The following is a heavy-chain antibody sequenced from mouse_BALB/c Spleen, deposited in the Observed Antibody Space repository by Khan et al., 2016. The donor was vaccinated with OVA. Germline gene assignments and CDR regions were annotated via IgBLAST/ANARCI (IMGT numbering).Heavy chain of an antibody. J-gene: IGHJ4*01. CDR2: INTYTGEP. CDR1: GYTFTIYG. Sequence: QIQLVQSGPELKKPGETVKISCKASGYTFTIYGMNWVKQTPGEGLKWMDWINTYTGEPTYAGDFKGRFAFSLETSASTAFLQINNLKIEDTAIYFCARVGYSGTLDYWGQGTSVTVSS. CDR3: ARVGYSGTLDY. V-gene: IGHV9-3-1*01.